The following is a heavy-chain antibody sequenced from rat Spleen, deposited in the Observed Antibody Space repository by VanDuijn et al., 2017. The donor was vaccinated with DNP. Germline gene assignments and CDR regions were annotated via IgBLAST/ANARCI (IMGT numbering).Heavy chain of an antibody. CDR3: ANYNYYDGTY. Sequence: EVQLVESGGGLVQPGRSLKLSCVASGFTFNNFWMTWIRQVPGKGLEWVASITSGGGNTYYPNSVKGRFTISRDNAENTVYLQMNSLRSEDSATYYCANYNYYDGTYWGQGVMVTVSS. D-gene: IGHD1-12*02. J-gene: IGHJ2*01. V-gene: IGHV5-58*01. CDR1: GFTFNNFW. CDR2: ITSGGGNT.